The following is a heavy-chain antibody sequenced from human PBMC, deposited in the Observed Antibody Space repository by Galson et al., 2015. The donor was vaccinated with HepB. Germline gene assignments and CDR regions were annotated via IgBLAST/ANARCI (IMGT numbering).Heavy chain of an antibody. CDR1: GGSMNDYY. D-gene: IGHD6-19*01. V-gene: IGHV4-59*01. Sequence: SETLSLTCTVSGGSMNDYYWTWIRQPPGKGLEWIGHVYYTGSTQYNPSLKSRVTLSVDTSTNQFSLKLTSLTVADTAVYFCARVVGQWLIHDAFDLWGQGTLVTVSS. J-gene: IGHJ3*01. CDR2: VYYTGST. CDR3: ARVVGQWLIHDAFDL.